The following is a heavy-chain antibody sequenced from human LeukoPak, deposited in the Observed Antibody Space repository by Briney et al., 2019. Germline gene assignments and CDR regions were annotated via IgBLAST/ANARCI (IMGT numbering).Heavy chain of an antibody. V-gene: IGHV4-39*07. CDR3: ARERGLIAARGNAFDI. Sequence: SETLSLTCSVSGGSISINYYYWAWIRQPPGKGLEWIGSINYSGTTYYNPSLKSRVTISVDTSKSQFSLKLTSMTAADTAVYYCARERGLIAARGNAFDIWGQGTMVTVSS. CDR1: GGSISINYYY. CDR2: INYSGTT. J-gene: IGHJ3*02. D-gene: IGHD6-6*01.